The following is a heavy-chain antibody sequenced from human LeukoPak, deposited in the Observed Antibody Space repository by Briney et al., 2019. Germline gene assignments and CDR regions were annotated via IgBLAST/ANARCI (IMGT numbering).Heavy chain of an antibody. CDR3: ARARYYYDSSGYLRSTYYFDY. D-gene: IGHD3-22*01. V-gene: IGHV4-34*01. CDR1: GGSFSGYY. Sequence: LETLSLTCAVYGGSFSGYYWSWIRQPPGKGLEWIGEINHSGSTNYNPSLKSRVTISVDTSKNQFSLKLSSVTAADTAVYYCARARYYYDSSGYLRSTYYFDYWGQGTLVTVSS. J-gene: IGHJ4*02. CDR2: INHSGST.